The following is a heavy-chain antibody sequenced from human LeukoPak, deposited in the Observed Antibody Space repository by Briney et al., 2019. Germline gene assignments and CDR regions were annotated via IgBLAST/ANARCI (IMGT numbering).Heavy chain of an antibody. V-gene: IGHV4-59*01. CDR1: GGSISSYY. CDR3: ARTSSDNSLDP. J-gene: IGHJ5*02. Sequence: SETLSLTCTVSGGSISSYYWSWIRQPPGKGLEWIGYIYYSGSTNYNPSLKSRVTTSVDTSKNQFSLKLSSVTAADTAVYYCARTSSDNSLDPWGQGTLVTVSS. CDR2: IYYSGST.